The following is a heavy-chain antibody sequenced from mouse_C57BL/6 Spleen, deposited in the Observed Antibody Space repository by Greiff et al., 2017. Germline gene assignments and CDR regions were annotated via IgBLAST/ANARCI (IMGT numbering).Heavy chain of an antibody. J-gene: IGHJ2*01. CDR2: ISYDGSN. CDR1: GYSITSGYY. CDR3: ARAGTGLYFDY. D-gene: IGHD4-1*01. Sequence: EVKLMESGPGLVKPSQSLSLTCSVTGYSITSGYYWNWIRQFPGNKLEWMGYISYDGSNNYNPSLKNRISITRDTSKNQFFLKLNSVTTEDTATYYCARAGTGLYFDYWGQGTTLTVSS. V-gene: IGHV3-6*01.